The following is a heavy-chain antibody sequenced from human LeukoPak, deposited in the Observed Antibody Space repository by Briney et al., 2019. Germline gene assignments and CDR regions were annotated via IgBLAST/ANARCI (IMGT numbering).Heavy chain of an antibody. CDR3: ARGEVATLNYYYYYDLDF. CDR2: IYTSGST. D-gene: IGHD5-12*01. V-gene: IGHV4-4*07. J-gene: IGHJ6*03. CDR1: GVSISSYY. Sequence: SETLSLTCTASGVSISSYYWSWIRQPAGKGLEWIGRIYTSGSTNYNPSLKSRVTMSVDTSKNQFSLQLSSVTAADTAVYYCARGEVATLNYYYYYDLDFWGKGTTVTVSS.